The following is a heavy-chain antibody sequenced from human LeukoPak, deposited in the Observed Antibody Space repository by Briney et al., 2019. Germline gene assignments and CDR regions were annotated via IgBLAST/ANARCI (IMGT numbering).Heavy chain of an antibody. J-gene: IGHJ4*02. CDR1: GGTFSKNV. Sequence: SVKVSCKASGGTFSKNVISWVRQAPGQGLEWMGGIIPIFGTTNYAQKFQGRVTITTDESPSTAYMELSSLRSEDTAVYYCARETYSSSWYHGFDDWGQGTLVTVSS. CDR3: ARETYSSSWYHGFDD. CDR2: IIPIFGTT. D-gene: IGHD6-13*01. V-gene: IGHV1-69*05.